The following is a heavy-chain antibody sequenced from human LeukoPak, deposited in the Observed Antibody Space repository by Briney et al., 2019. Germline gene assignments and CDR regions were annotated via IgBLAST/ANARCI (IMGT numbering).Heavy chain of an antibody. Sequence: PGGSLRLSCAVSGFSFSSYAMSWVRQAPGKGLEWVGRIKSKTDGGTTDYAAPVKGRFTISRDDSKNTLYLQMNSLKTEDTAVYYCTTDTAWFGELSNFDYWGQGTLVTVSS. CDR3: TTDTAWFGELSNFDY. CDR1: GFSFSSYA. V-gene: IGHV3-15*01. J-gene: IGHJ4*02. D-gene: IGHD3-10*01. CDR2: IKSKTDGGTT.